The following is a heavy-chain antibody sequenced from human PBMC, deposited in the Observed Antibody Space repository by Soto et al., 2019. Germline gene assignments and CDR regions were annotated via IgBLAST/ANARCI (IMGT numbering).Heavy chain of an antibody. CDR1: GGSISNYY. Sequence: PSETLSLTCTVSGGSISNYYWSWVRQPPGKGLEWIGFIYYGGSTNYNPSLKSRVTISVDKSKNQFSLKLSSVTAADTAVYYCARRTYSSSWYYNWFDPWGQGTLVTVSS. CDR3: ARRTYSSSWYYNWFDP. D-gene: IGHD6-13*01. V-gene: IGHV4-59*12. J-gene: IGHJ5*02. CDR2: IYYGGST.